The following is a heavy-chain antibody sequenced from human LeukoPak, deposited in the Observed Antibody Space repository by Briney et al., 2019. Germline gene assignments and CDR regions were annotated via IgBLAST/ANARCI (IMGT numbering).Heavy chain of an antibody. CDR3: ARPYASTYSSSWRLDY. CDR1: GYTFTSYD. D-gene: IGHD6-13*01. V-gene: IGHV1-8*01. J-gene: IGHJ4*02. Sequence: ASVKVSCKASGYTFTSYDINWVRQATGQGLEWMGWMNPNSGNTGYAQKFQGRVTMTRDTSTSTVYMELSSLRSEDTAVYYCARPYASTYSSSWRLDYWGQGTLVTVSS. CDR2: MNPNSGNT.